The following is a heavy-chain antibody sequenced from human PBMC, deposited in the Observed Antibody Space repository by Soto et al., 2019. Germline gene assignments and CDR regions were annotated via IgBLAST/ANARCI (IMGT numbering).Heavy chain of an antibody. V-gene: IGHV1-69*06. J-gene: IGHJ6*02. CDR3: ARDPVDLFGYMDV. CDR2: IIPLLKTV. Sequence: QEELVQSGAEVKKPGSSVNVSCKASGGTFASYSITWVRQAPGQRLEWMGEIIPLLKTVNYAQKFQGRVTFTEDKSTSTVYMALRRLRSDDTAVYYCARDPVDLFGYMDVWGPGTTDTVS. CDR1: GGTFASYS. D-gene: IGHD6-25*01.